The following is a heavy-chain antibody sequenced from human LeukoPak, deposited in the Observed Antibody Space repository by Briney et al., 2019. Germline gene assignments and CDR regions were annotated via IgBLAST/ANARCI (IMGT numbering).Heavy chain of an antibody. CDR2: ISYDGSNK. D-gene: IGHD2-2*01. CDR1: GFTFSSYA. J-gene: IGHJ6*02. CDR3: ATGQDIVVVPAASPYYYYGMDV. V-gene: IGHV3-30-3*01. Sequence: PGGSLRLSCAASGFTFSSYAMHWVRQAPGKGLEWVAVISYDGSNKYYADSVKGRFTISRDNSKNTLYLQMNSLRAEDTAVYYCATGQDIVVVPAASPYYYYGMDVWGQGTTVTVSS.